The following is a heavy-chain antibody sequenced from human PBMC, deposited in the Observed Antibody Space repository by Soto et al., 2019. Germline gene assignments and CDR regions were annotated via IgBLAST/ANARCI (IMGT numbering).Heavy chain of an antibody. Sequence: GESLKISCQASGDNFGDNFTSYWVTWVRQVPGKGLEWMGRIAPGDSHTNYSPSFEGHVTISADKSIRTAYMRWNSLKTSDTAIYYCSTGVSCTRYMCPFYNYGLDVWGQGTTVTVSS. CDR2: IAPGDSHT. CDR1: GDNFGDNFTSYW. V-gene: IGHV5-10-1*01. J-gene: IGHJ6*02. CDR3: STGVSCTRYMCPFYNYGLDV. D-gene: IGHD3-16*02.